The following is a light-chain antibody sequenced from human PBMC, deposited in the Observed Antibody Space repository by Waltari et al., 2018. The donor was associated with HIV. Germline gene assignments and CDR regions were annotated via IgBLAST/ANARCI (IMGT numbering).Light chain of an antibody. CDR3: AAWDDSLDGFYV. Sequence: QSVLTQPPSASATPGQRVTISCSGSSSNIGTNYVFWYQQLPGTAPQLLICRDNERPSGVPDRFSGSRSGTSASLVISGLRSEDEAEYYCAAWDDSLDGFYVFGSGTRVTVL. J-gene: IGLJ1*01. CDR2: RDN. V-gene: IGLV1-47*01. CDR1: SSNIGTNY.